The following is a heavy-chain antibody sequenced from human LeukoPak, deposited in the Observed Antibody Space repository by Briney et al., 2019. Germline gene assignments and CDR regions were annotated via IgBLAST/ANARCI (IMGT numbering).Heavy chain of an antibody. V-gene: IGHV3-53*01. J-gene: IGHJ4*02. Sequence: GGSLRLSCAASGFTVSSNYMSWVRQAPGKGLEWVSVIYSGGSTYYADSVKGRFTISRDNSKNTLYLQMNSLRAEDTAVYYCARALELGSSGYKWGGQGTLVTVSS. CDR3: ARALELGSSGYKW. CDR2: IYSGGST. D-gene: IGHD3-22*01. CDR1: GFTVSSNY.